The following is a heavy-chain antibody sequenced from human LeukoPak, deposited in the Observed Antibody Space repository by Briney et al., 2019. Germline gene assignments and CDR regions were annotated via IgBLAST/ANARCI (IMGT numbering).Heavy chain of an antibody. V-gene: IGHV4-59*01. J-gene: IGHJ6*02. CDR2: IYYSGST. CDR1: GGSISSYY. CDR3: ARDVSYYDILTGYYHYGMDV. Sequence: SETLSLTCTVSGGSISSYYWSWIRQPPGKGLEWIGYIYYSGSTNYNPSLKSRVTISVDTSKNQFSLELSSVTAADTAVYYCARDVSYYDILTGYYHYGMDVWGQGTTVTVSS. D-gene: IGHD3-9*01.